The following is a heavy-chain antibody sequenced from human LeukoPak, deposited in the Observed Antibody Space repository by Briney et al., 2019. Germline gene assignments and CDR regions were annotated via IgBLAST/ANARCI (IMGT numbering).Heavy chain of an antibody. CDR2: IYYTGST. D-gene: IGHD1-26*01. CDR1: GASISGGTYY. Sequence: SETLSLTCSVSGASISGGTYYWGWIRQPPGKGLEWIGSIYYTGSTYDNPSLKSRVTISVDTSKNQFSLRLSSVTAADTAVYYCARRGGSGRAFDYWGQGTLVTVSS. V-gene: IGHV4-39*01. CDR3: ARRGGSGRAFDY. J-gene: IGHJ4*02.